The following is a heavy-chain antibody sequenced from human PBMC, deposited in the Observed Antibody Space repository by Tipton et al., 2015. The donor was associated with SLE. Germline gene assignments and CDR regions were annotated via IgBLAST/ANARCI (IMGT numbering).Heavy chain of an antibody. CDR2: MSYSWSA. Sequence: TLSLTCTVSGGSISRHYWSWIRQPPGKGLEWIGYMSYSWSAHYKPPPRSRVTLSLDTSKNQVSLKLTSVTAADTAVYYCARSMLTTKRVFDYWGQGTLVTVSS. D-gene: IGHD3-16*01. V-gene: IGHV4-59*11. CDR1: GGSISRHY. J-gene: IGHJ4*02. CDR3: ARSMLTTKRVFDY.